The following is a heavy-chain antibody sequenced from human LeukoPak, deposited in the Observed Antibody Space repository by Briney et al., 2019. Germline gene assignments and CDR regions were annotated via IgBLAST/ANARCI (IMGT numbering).Heavy chain of an antibody. D-gene: IGHD3-9*01. V-gene: IGHV4-39*01. J-gene: IGHJ5*02. CDR2: IYYSGST. Sequence: PSETLSLTCTVSGGSISSSSYYWGWIRQPPGKGLEWIGSIYYSGSTYYNPSLKSQVTISVDTSKNQFSLKLSSVTAADTAVYYCARPKGFDWLFSSWFDPWGQGTLVTVSS. CDR1: GGSISSSSYY. CDR3: ARPKGFDWLFSSWFDP.